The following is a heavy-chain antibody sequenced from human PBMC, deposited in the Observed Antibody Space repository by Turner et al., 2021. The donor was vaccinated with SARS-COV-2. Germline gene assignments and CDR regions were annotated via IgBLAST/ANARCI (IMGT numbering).Heavy chain of an antibody. CDR1: GFTVSSHY. CDR2: IYSGGST. CDR3: ASSSGYSGSWYLKH. D-gene: IGHD6-13*01. V-gene: IGHV3-53*04. J-gene: IGHJ4*02. Sequence: EVQLVESRGGLVQPGGSLTLSCAASGFTVSSHYMSWVRQAPGKGLEWVSVIYSGGSTYYADSVKGRFTISRHNSKNTLYLQMNSLRAEDTAVYYCASSSGYSGSWYLKHWGQGTLVTVSS.